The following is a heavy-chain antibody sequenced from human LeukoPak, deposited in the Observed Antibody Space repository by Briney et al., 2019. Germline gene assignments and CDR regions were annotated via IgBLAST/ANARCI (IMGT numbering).Heavy chain of an antibody. J-gene: IGHJ6*02. CDR1: GFTVSSNY. Sequence: QPGGSLRLSCAASGFTVSSNYMSWVRQAPGKGLEWVASIKQDGSEKYYVDSVKGRFTISRDNAKNSLYLQMNSLRAEDTAVYYCARETLYCSSTSCYKYYYYYGMDVWGQGTTVTVSS. D-gene: IGHD2-2*02. CDR3: ARETLYCSSTSCYKYYYYYGMDV. V-gene: IGHV3-7*01. CDR2: IKQDGSEK.